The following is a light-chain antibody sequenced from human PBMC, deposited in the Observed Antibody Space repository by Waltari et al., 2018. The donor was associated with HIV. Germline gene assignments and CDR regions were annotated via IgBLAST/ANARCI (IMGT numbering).Light chain of an antibody. CDR3: SSYTSSNTLVV. Sequence: QSALTQPASVSGSPGQSITISCTATSRDAGGYHYVSWYQHHPGKAPKLMIYEVSNRPSGVSNRFAGSKSGNTASLTISGLQAEDEADYYCSSYTSSNTLVVFGGGTKLTVL. V-gene: IGLV2-14*01. CDR1: SRDAGGYHY. CDR2: EVS. J-gene: IGLJ2*01.